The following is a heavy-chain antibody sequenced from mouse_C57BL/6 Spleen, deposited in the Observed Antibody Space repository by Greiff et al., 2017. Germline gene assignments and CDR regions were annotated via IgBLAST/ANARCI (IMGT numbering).Heavy chain of an antibody. D-gene: IGHD3-3*01. V-gene: IGHV5-16*01. CDR3: ARDRDGSFDY. J-gene: IGHJ2*01. CDR2: INYDGSST. Sequence: EVQVVESEGGLVQPGSSMKLSCTASGFTFSDYYMAWVRPVPEKGLEWVANINYDGSSTDYLDSLKSRFIISRDNAKNILYLQMSSRKSDDTATYYCARDRDGSFDYWGQGTTLTVSS. CDR1: GFTFSDYY.